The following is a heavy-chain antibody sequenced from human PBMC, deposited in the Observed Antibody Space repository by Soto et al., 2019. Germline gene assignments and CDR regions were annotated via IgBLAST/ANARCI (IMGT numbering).Heavy chain of an antibody. CDR3: ARHTPAISISDH. D-gene: IGHD2-15*01. J-gene: IGHJ4*02. Sequence: PSETLSLTCTVSGGSISSSSYYWGWIRQPPGKGLEWIGSIYYSGSTYYNKSLKSRVTISVDTSKNQFSLKLSSVTAADTAVYYCARHTPAISISDHWGQGTLVTVSS. CDR2: IYYSGST. CDR1: GGSISSSSYY. V-gene: IGHV4-39*01.